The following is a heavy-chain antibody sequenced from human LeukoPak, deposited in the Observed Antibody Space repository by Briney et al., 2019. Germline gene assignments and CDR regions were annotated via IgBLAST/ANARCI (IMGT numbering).Heavy chain of an antibody. CDR3: ARHEGYSYAFAY. CDR2: INHSGST. J-gene: IGHJ4*02. CDR1: GGPFSGYY. Sequence: PSETLSLTCAVYGGPFSGYYWSWIRQPPGKGLEWIGEINHSGSTNYNPSLKSRVTISADTSKNQFSLKLSSVTAADTAVYFCARHEGYSYAFAYWGQGTLVTVSS. V-gene: IGHV4-34*01. D-gene: IGHD5-18*01.